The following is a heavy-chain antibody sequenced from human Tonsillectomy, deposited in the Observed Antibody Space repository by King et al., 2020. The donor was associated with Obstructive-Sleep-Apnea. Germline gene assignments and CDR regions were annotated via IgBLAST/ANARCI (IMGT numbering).Heavy chain of an antibody. Sequence: VQLVESGGGLVQPGGSLRLSCAASGFTFSTYSMSWVRQAPGKGLEWVSVISGSGGSTYNADSVKGRFTISRDNSKNTLYLQMNSLRAEDTAVYYCAKAGGNPFDYWGQGTLVTVSS. V-gene: IGHV3-23*04. J-gene: IGHJ4*02. CDR2: ISGSGGST. CDR1: GFTFSTYS. CDR3: AKAGGNPFDY. D-gene: IGHD4-23*01.